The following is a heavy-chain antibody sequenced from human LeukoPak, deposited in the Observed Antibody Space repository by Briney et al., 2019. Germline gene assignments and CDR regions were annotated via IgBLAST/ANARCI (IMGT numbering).Heavy chain of an antibody. CDR3: ARIRFGGVSLGY. CDR2: INPNSGGT. V-gene: IGHV1-2*02. Sequence: ASVKVSCKASGNTFTGHYMHWVRRAPGQGLEWMGWINPNSGGTNYAQKFQGRVTMTRDTSISTAYMELRRLRSDDTAVYYCARIRFGGVSLGYWGQGTLVTVSS. J-gene: IGHJ4*02. CDR1: GNTFTGHY. D-gene: IGHD3-10*01.